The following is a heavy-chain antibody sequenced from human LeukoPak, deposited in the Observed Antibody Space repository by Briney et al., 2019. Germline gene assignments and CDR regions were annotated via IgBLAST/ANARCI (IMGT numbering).Heavy chain of an antibody. CDR2: ISSSSSYI. CDR3: ARDRLAPYSSSWYWFDP. CDR1: GFTFSSYS. Sequence: PGGSLRLSRAASGFTFSSYSMNWVRQAPGKGLEWVSSISSSSSYIYYADSVKGRFTISRDNAKNSLYLQMNSLRAEDTAVYYCARDRLAPYSSSWYWFDPWGQGTLVTVSS. J-gene: IGHJ5*02. D-gene: IGHD6-13*01. V-gene: IGHV3-21*01.